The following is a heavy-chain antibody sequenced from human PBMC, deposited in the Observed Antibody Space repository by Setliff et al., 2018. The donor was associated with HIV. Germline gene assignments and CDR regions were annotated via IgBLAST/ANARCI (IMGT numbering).Heavy chain of an antibody. J-gene: IGHJ6*02. Sequence: PSETLSLSCAASGFTFSSSWMHWVRQAPGKGLEWVSGISWSGGGTGYADSVKGRFTISRDDAKNSLYLQMNSLRVEDTALYYCARSFPYYYESGGLYAMDVWGLGTTVTVSS. CDR1: GFTFSSSW. V-gene: IGHV3-20*04. D-gene: IGHD3-22*01. CDR3: ARSFPYYYESGGLYAMDV. CDR2: ISWSGGGT.